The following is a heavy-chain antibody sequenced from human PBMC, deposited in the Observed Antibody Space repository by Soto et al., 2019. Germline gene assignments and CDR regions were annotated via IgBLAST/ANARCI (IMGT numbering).Heavy chain of an antibody. D-gene: IGHD3-3*01. CDR3: AREDLSYYDVWRGYHKWFDP. V-gene: IGHV4-59*06. J-gene: IGHJ5*02. CDR1: GGSISSYY. CDR2: IYYSGST. Sequence: SEILSLTCTVSGGSISSYYWSWIRQHPVNVLEWIGYIYYSGSTYYSPSLKSRVTISVDTSKNQFSLKLSSVTAADTAVYYCAREDLSYYDVWRGYHKWFDPWGQGTLVTVS.